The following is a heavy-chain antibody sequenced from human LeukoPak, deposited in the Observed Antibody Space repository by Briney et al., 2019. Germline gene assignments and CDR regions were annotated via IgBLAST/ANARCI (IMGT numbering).Heavy chain of an antibody. V-gene: IGHV3-21*01. CDR3: VRDYFWEHFDY. D-gene: IGHD3-16*01. CDR1: GFTFSTYN. CDR2: ISSSGSYV. Sequence: PGGSLRLSCAASGFTFSTYNMNWVRQAPGKGLEWVSSISSSGSYVRYADSVKGRFTISRDNAKNSLYLEMSSLRAEDTAVYYCVRDYFWEHFDYWGQGTLVTVSS. J-gene: IGHJ4*02.